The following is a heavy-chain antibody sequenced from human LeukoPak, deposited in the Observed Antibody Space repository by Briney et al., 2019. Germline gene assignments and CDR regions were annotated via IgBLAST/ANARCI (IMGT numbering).Heavy chain of an antibody. J-gene: IGHJ6*02. CDR3: ARDAGTSYHYYYYYGMDV. D-gene: IGHD1-1*01. V-gene: IGHV4-4*07. CDR1: GGSISSYY. CDR2: IYTSGST. Sequence: SETLSLTCTVSGGSISSYYWSWIRQPAGKGLEWIGRIYTSGSTNYNPSLKSRVTMSVDTSKNQFSLKLSSVTAADTAVCYCARDAGTSYHYYYYYGMDVWGQGTTVTVSS.